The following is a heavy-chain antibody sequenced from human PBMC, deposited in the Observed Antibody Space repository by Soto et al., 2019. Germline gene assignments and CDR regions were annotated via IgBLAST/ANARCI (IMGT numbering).Heavy chain of an antibody. Sequence: EVQLVESGGGLVQPGGSLRLSCVASGFPFGGHWMSWVRQAPGKGLEWVANIMQDGSEEHYVDSARGRFTVSRDNAKNSRHLQMNSLRAEDTAVYYCARVVGTTNTLHNWGQGTLVTVST. CDR1: GFPFGGHW. D-gene: IGHD1-7*01. CDR3: ARVVGTTNTLHN. CDR2: IMQDGSEE. J-gene: IGHJ4*02. V-gene: IGHV3-7*01.